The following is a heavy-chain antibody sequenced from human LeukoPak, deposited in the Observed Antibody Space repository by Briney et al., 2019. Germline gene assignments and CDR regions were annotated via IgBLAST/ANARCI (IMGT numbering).Heavy chain of an antibody. V-gene: IGHV3-7*01. CDR1: GFDFSTYW. Sequence: GGSLRLSCAASGFDFSTYWMSWVRQAPGKGLEWVANIKQDGSEKYYVDSVKGRFTISRDNAKNSLFLQMNSLRVEDTAVYYCAREAFGGATNYWSQGTLVTVSS. CDR2: IKQDGSEK. CDR3: AREAFGGATNY. J-gene: IGHJ4*02. D-gene: IGHD3-16*01.